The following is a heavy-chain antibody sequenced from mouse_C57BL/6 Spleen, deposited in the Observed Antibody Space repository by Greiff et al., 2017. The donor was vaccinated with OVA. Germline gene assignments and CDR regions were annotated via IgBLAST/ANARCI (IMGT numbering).Heavy chain of an antibody. Sequence: EVHLVESGGGLVKPGGSLKLSCAASGFTFSDYGMHWVRQAPEKGLEWVAYISSGSSTIYYADTVKGRFTISRDNAKNTLFLQMTSLRSEDTAMYYCARVYYGYDGGYYFDYWGQGTTLTVSS. CDR3: ARVYYGYDGGYYFDY. J-gene: IGHJ2*01. CDR1: GFTFSDYG. D-gene: IGHD2-2*01. CDR2: ISSGSSTI. V-gene: IGHV5-17*01.